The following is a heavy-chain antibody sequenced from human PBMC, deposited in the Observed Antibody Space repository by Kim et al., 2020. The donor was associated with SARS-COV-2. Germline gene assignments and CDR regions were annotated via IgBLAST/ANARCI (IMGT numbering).Heavy chain of an antibody. CDR2: INHSGST. CDR3: ARRRGRVVMNWFDP. V-gene: IGHV4-34*01. J-gene: IGHJ5*02. CDR1: GGSFSGYY. D-gene: IGHD3-3*01. Sequence: SETLSLTCAVYGGSFSGYYWSWIRQPPGKGLEWIGEINHSGSTNYNPSLKSRVTISVDTSKNQFSLKLSSVTAADTAVYYCARRRGRVVMNWFDPWGQGTLVTVSS.